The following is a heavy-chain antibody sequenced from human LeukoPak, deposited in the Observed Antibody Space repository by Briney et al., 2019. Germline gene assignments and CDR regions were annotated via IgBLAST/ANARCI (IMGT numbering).Heavy chain of an antibody. CDR1: GYTFTSYG. J-gene: IGHJ4*02. V-gene: IGHV1-18*01. D-gene: IGHD6-13*01. CDR3: ARPSIAAAGTAFDY. CDR2: ISAYNGNT. Sequence: ASVRDSCKASGYTFTSYGISWVRPAPGQGLEWMGWISAYNGNTNYAQKLQGRVTMTTDTSTSTAYMELRSLRSDDTAVYYCARPSIAAAGTAFDYWGQGTLVTVSS.